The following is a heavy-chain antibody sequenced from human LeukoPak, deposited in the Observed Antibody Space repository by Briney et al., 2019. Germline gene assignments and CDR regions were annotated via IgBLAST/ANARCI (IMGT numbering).Heavy chain of an antibody. CDR3: ARGGDIVVVVAATQCWFDP. J-gene: IGHJ5*02. V-gene: IGHV1-2*02. D-gene: IGHD2-15*01. Sequence: ASVKVSCKASGYTFTGYYMHWARQAPGQGLEWMGWINPNSGGTNYAQKFQGRVTMTRDTSISTAYMELSRLRSDDTAVYYCARGGDIVVVVAATQCWFDPWGQGTLVTVSS. CDR2: INPNSGGT. CDR1: GYTFTGYY.